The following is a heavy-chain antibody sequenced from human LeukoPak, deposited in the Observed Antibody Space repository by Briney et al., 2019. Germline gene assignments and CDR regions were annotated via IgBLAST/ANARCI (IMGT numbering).Heavy chain of an antibody. CDR3: AKSGSYRFDD. J-gene: IGHJ4*02. V-gene: IGHV3-48*02. D-gene: IGHD1-26*01. CDR1: GFTFSTYD. CDR2: ISSASGTI. Sequence: GSLRLSCAASGFTFSTYDMNWVRQAPGKGLEWVSYISSASGTILYADSVKGRFTISRDNAKNSLYLQMNSLRDEDTAVYYCAKSGSYRFDDWGQGTLVAVSS.